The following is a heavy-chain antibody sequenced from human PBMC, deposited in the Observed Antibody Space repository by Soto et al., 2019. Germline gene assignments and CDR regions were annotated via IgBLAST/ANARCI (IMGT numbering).Heavy chain of an antibody. V-gene: IGHV3-7*01. D-gene: IGHD3-10*01. CDR2: IKQDGSEK. CDR3: ARDTSPYYGSGGFDP. J-gene: IGHJ5*02. Sequence: GGSLRLSCAASGFTFSSYWVSWVRQAPGKGLEWVANIKQDGSEKYYVDSVKGRFTISRDNAKNSLYLQMNSLRAEDTAVYYCARDTSPYYGSGGFDPWGQGTLVTV. CDR1: GFTFSSYW.